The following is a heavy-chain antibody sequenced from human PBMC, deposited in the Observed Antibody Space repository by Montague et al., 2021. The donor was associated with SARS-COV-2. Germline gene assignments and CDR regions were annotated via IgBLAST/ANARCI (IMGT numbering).Heavy chain of an antibody. V-gene: IGHV4-61*01. J-gene: IGHJ4*02. CDR1: GASVASGNFY. CDR2: MYYTGHT. CDR3: ARSRANVPSRPGFDY. Sequence: SETLSLTCTVSGASVASGNFYWSWIRQPPGKGLEWIGYMYYTGHTNYNPSLESRVTMPVDPSKNQFSLTLTSVTAADTAVYYCARSRANVPSRPGFDYWGLGALVTVSP. D-gene: IGHD6-6*01.